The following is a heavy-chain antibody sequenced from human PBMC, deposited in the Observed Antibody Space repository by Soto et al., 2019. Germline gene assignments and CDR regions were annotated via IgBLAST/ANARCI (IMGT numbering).Heavy chain of an antibody. CDR3: ARTKANKGFDP. Sequence: GGSLRLSCAASGFTFINYWMSWVRQAPGKGLEWVANIKQDGGEKYYVDSVKGRFTISRDNAKSPLYLQMNSLRAEDTAVYYCARTKANKGFDPWGQGTLVTVSS. CDR1: GFTFINYW. J-gene: IGHJ5*02. V-gene: IGHV3-7*03. CDR2: IKQDGGEK. D-gene: IGHD1-26*01.